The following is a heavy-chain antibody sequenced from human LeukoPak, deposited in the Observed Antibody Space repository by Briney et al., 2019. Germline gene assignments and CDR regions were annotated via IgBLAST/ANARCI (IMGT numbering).Heavy chain of an antibody. CDR3: ATTGGYWTGIYDR. V-gene: IGHV3-53*01. CDR1: GFAVTTNY. CDR2: IHGDGRT. J-gene: IGHJ5*02. Sequence: PGGSLRLSCAASGFAVTTNYMTWARQAPGKGPEWVSGIHGDGRTYYADSVKGRFTISRDRSKNTLYLQMNSLRAEDTAVYYCATTGGYWTGIYDRWGQGTLVTVSS. D-gene: IGHD1-1*01.